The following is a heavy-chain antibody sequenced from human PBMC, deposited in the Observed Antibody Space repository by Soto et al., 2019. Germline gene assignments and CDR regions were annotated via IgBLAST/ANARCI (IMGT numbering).Heavy chain of an antibody. V-gene: IGHV1-69*13. CDR3: ARDHRITMIVVVPYYYYYGMDV. CDR2: IIPIFGTA. D-gene: IGHD3-22*01. CDR1: GGTFSSYV. Sequence: SVKVSCKASGGTFSSYVISWVRQAPGQGLERMGGIIPIFGTANYAQKFQGRVTITADESTSTAYMELSSLRSEDTAVYYCARDHRITMIVVVPYYYYYGMDVWGQGTTVTVSS. J-gene: IGHJ6*02.